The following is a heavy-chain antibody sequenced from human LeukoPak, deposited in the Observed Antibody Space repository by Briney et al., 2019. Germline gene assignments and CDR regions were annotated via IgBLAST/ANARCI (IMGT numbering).Heavy chain of an antibody. CDR2: IIPILGTA. V-gene: IGHV1-69*04. D-gene: IGHD1-26*01. CDR3: AIQSGSYPIDY. CDR1: GGTFSSYA. Sequence: SVKVSCKASGGTFSSYAISWVRQAPGQGLEWMGRIIPILGTANYAQKFQGRVTITADKSTSTAYMELSSLRSEDTAVYYCAIQSGSYPIDYWGQGTLVTVSS. J-gene: IGHJ4*02.